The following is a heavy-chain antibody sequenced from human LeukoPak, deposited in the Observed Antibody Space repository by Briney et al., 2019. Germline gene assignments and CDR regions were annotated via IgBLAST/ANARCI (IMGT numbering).Heavy chain of an antibody. CDR2: IYWDDDK. J-gene: IGHJ4*02. V-gene: IGHV2-5*02. CDR1: GFSLTTSGTG. D-gene: IGHD2-2*01. Sequence: SGPTLVKPTQTLTLTCTFSGFSLTTSGTGVGWIRRPPGKALEWLALIYWDDDKRYSPSLKNRLTITRDTSRNRVVLTITNMGPVDTATYYCARSGGYCSSRSTCYDNFDSWGQGALVTVSS. CDR3: ARSGGYCSSRSTCYDNFDS.